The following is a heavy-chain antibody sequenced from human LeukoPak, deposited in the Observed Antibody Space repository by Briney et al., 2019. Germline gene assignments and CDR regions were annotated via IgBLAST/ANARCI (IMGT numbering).Heavy chain of an antibody. CDR1: GGSISSYY. CDR2: IYYSGST. Sequence: PSETLSLTCTVSGGSISSYYWSWIRQPPGKGLEWIGYIYYSGSTNYNPSLKSRVTMSVDTSKNQFSLKLSSVTAADTAVYYCATKVMVRGSYAFDIWGQGTMVTVSS. D-gene: IGHD3-10*01. V-gene: IGHV4-59*12. CDR3: ATKVMVRGSYAFDI. J-gene: IGHJ3*02.